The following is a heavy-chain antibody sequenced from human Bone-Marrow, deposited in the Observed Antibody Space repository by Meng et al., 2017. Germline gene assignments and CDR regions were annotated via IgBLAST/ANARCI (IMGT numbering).Heavy chain of an antibody. J-gene: IGHJ5*02. CDR2: ILPIFGTA. CDR1: GGTFCSYA. V-gene: IGHV1-69*01. CDR3: ARDRTTTTAARPRGGPNWFDP. D-gene: IGHD6-6*01. Sequence: VEAWGEIKRRGALVKSPRKVTGGTFCSYAISWVRQAPGQGLEWMGGILPIFGTANYAQKFQGRVTITADESTSTAYMELSSLRSEDTAVYYCARDRTTTTAARPRGGPNWFDPWGQGTLVTVSS.